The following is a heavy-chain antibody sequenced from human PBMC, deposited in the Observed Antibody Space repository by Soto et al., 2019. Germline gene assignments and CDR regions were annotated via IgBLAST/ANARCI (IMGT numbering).Heavy chain of an antibody. J-gene: IGHJ3*02. V-gene: IGHV5-51*01. CDR3: ASPADYYDSSGQDDFDI. CDR1: GYSFTSYW. CDR2: IYPGDSDT. D-gene: IGHD3-22*01. Sequence: GESLKISCKGSGYSFTSYWIGWVRQMPGKGLEWMGIIYPGDSDTRYSPSFQGQVTISADKSISTAYLQWSSLKASDTAMYYCASPADYYDSSGQDDFDIWGQGTMVTVS.